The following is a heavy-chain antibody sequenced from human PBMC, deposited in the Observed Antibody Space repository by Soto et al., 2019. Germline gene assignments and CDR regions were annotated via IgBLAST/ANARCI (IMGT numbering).Heavy chain of an antibody. V-gene: IGHV3-33*01. D-gene: IGHD7-27*01. Sequence: QVQLLESGGGVVQPGGSLRLSCVASGFSLSSYAIHWVLQAPGKGLDWVAILWSDGATQYLADSVKGRFTISRDNSKRTVYLQMNSLRAEDTAVYYCARDPWGSGWALDIWCQGTLVAVSS. CDR2: LWSDGATQ. CDR1: GFSLSSYA. CDR3: ARDPWGSGWALDI. J-gene: IGHJ3*02.